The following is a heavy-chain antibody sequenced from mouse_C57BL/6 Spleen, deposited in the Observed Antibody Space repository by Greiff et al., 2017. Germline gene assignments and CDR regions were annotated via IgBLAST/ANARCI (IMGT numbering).Heavy chain of an antibody. D-gene: IGHD2-10*02. CDR1: GYTFTSYW. J-gene: IGHJ4*01. CDR3: ARSGGYGNYPYYYAMDY. Sequence: QVQLQQSGAELVKPGASVKLSCKATGYTFTSYWMHWVKQRPGRGLEWIGRIDPNSGGTKYNEKFKSKATLTVDKPSSTAYMQLSSLTSEDSAVYYCARSGGYGNYPYYYAMDYWGQGTSVTVSS. CDR2: IDPNSGGT. V-gene: IGHV1-72*01.